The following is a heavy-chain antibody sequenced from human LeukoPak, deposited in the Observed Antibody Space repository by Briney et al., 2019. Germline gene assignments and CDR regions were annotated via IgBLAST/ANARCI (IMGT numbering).Heavy chain of an antibody. CDR2: IIPIFGTA. Sequence: GASVNVSCKASGYPFNPYGITWVRQAPGQGLEWMGGIIPIFGTANYAQKSQGRVTITADESTSTAYLELSSLRSEDTAMYFCARDLDLGGDIVTPFDYWGQGTLVTVSS. CDR3: ARDLDLGGDIVTPFDY. CDR1: GYPFNPYG. J-gene: IGHJ4*02. D-gene: IGHD3-16*02. V-gene: IGHV1-69*13.